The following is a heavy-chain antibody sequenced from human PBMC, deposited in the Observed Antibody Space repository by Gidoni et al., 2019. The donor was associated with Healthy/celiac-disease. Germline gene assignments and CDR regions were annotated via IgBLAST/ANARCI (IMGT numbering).Heavy chain of an antibody. CDR3: AREGYYDSSGYYLPEAFDI. D-gene: IGHD3-22*01. CDR2: IYYSGST. Sequence: QLQLQESGPGLVKPSETLSLTCTVSGGSISSSSYYWGWIRQPPGQGLEWIGSIYYSGSTYYNPSLKSRVTISVDTSKNQFSLKLSSVTAADTAVYYCAREGYYDSSGYYLPEAFDIWGQGTMVTVSS. V-gene: IGHV4-39*07. CDR1: GGSISSSSYY. J-gene: IGHJ3*02.